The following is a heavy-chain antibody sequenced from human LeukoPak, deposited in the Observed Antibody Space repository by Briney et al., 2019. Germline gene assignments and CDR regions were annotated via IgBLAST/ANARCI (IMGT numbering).Heavy chain of an antibody. CDR3: ATVGYDILTGSDWFDP. J-gene: IGHJ5*02. D-gene: IGHD3-9*01. CDR2: FDPEDGET. V-gene: IGHV1-24*01. CDR1: GYTLTELS. Sequence: ASVKVSCKVSGYTLTELSMHWVRQAPGKGLEWMGGFDPEDGETIYAQKFQGRVTMTEDTSTDTAYTELSSLRSEDTAVYYCATVGYDILTGSDWFDPWGQGTLVTVSS.